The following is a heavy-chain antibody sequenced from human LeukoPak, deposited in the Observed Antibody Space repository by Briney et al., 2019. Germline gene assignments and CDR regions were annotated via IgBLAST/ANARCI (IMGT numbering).Heavy chain of an antibody. Sequence: GGSLRLSCAASGFTFSSYWMSWVRQAPGKGLEWVANIKQDGSEKYYVDSVKGRFTISRDNAKNSLYLQMNSLRAEDTAVYYCARCDTSSWDNWFDPWDQGTLVTVAS. J-gene: IGHJ5*02. CDR3: ARCDTSSWDNWFDP. CDR2: IKQDGSEK. CDR1: GFTFSSYW. D-gene: IGHD6-13*01. V-gene: IGHV3-7*01.